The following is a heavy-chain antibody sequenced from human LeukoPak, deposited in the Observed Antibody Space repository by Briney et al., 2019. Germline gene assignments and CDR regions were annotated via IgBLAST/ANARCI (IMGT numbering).Heavy chain of an antibody. CDR3: ARSGDYGDYFDY. CDR1: GYTFNNYY. CDR2: INPSGGST. J-gene: IGHJ4*02. D-gene: IGHD4-17*01. V-gene: IGHV1-46*02. Sequence: ASVKVSCKASGYTFNNYYMKWVRQAPGQGLEWMGIINPSGGSTSYAQKFQGRVTMTRDTSTSTVYMELSSLRSDDTAVYYCARSGDYGDYFDYWGQGTLVTVSS.